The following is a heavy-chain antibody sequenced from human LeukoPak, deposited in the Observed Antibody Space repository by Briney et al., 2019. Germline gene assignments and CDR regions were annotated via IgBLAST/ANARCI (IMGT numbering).Heavy chain of an antibody. J-gene: IGHJ3*02. D-gene: IGHD6-13*01. V-gene: IGHV3-30-3*02. CDR3: AKRIAAAGTRGDAAFDI. Sequence: GGSLRLSCAASGFTFSNYAMHWVRQAPGKGLEWVAVISHDGSSKYSADSVKGRFTVSRDNSENTVYLQMNSLRTEDTAVYHCAKRIAAAGTRGDAAFDIWGQGTMVTVSS. CDR1: GFTFSNYA. CDR2: ISHDGSSK.